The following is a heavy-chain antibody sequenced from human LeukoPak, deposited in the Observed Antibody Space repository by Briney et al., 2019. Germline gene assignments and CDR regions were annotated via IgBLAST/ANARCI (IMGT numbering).Heavy chain of an antibody. Sequence: GGSLRLSCAASGFTFSSYSMNWVRQAPGKGLEWVSSISSSSSYIYCADSVKGRFTISRDNAKNSLYLQMNSLRAEDTAVYYCARDRWGQWLVRGFDYWGQGTLVTVSS. CDR1: GFTFSSYS. V-gene: IGHV3-21*01. J-gene: IGHJ4*02. D-gene: IGHD6-19*01. CDR2: ISSSSSYI. CDR3: ARDRWGQWLVRGFDY.